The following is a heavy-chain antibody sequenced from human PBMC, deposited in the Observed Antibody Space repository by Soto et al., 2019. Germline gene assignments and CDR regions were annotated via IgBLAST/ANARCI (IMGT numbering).Heavy chain of an antibody. CDR3: AIVGGQLDAGFDY. Sequence: EVQLVESGGGLVKPGGSLRLSCAASGFTFSSYSMNWVRQAPGKGLEWVSSISSSSSYIYYADSVKGRFTISRDNAKNSLYLQMNSLRAEDTAVYYCAIVGGQLDAGFDYWGQGTLVTVSS. J-gene: IGHJ4*02. CDR1: GFTFSSYS. V-gene: IGHV3-21*01. CDR2: ISSSSSYI. D-gene: IGHD6-6*01.